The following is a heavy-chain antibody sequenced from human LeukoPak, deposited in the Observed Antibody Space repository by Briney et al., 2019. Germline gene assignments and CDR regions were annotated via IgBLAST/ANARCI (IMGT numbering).Heavy chain of an antibody. CDR1: GGSISSSSYS. CDR2: IYYSGST. D-gene: IGHD2-15*01. J-gene: IGHJ4*02. Sequence: SETLSLTCTVPGGSISSSSYSWGWIRQPPGKGLEWIGSIYYSGSTYYNPSLKSRVTISVDTSKNQFSLKLSSVTAADTAVYYCARQDCSGGSCYSSVDYWGQGTLATVSS. CDR3: ARQDCSGGSCYSSVDY. V-gene: IGHV4-39*01.